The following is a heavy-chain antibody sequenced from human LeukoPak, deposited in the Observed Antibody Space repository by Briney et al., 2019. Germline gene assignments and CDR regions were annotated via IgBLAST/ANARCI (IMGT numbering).Heavy chain of an antibody. V-gene: IGHV3-21*06. D-gene: IGHD3-10*01. CDR3: ARDSYVSGSGSPNWFDP. CDR1: GFGLSSYY. CDR2: ISSGRNFI. Sequence: GGSLRLSCAASGFGLSSYYMTWVRQAPGKGLEWVASISSGRNFINYADSVRGRFTISRDNAKNSVYLQMNSLRVEDTAIYYCARDSYVSGSGSPNWFDPWGQGTPVTVSS. J-gene: IGHJ5*02.